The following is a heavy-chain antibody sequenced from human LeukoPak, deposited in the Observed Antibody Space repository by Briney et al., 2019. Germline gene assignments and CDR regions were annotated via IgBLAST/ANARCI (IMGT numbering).Heavy chain of an antibody. J-gene: IGHJ4*02. CDR2: ITGGSDYI. V-gene: IGHV3-21*01. D-gene: IGHD2-15*01. Sequence: GGSLRLSCAASGFTFSRYSVNWVRQAPGKGLEWVSCITGGSDYIFYADSVRGRFTISRDNAKNSLYLQMNSLRAEDTAVYYCARERMGYFDYWGQGTLVTVSS. CDR1: GFTFSRYS. CDR3: ARERMGYFDY.